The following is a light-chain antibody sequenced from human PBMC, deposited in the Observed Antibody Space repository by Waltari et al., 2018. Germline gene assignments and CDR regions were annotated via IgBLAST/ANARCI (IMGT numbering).Light chain of an antibody. CDR3: YSTDSNSNYGV. J-gene: IGLJ2*01. CDR1: ALAKKY. CDR2: EEP. Sequence: SYEWTQPPSVSVSPGQTARITCSGDALAKKYASWYQKKPGQAPVLILFEEPKRPSGMPERFSGSISGTMATLTISGAQVEDEAVYYCYSTDSNSNYGVFGGGTKLTVL. V-gene: IGLV3-10*01.